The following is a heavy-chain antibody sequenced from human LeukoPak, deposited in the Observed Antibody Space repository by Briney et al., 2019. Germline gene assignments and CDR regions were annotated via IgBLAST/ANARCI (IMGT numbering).Heavy chain of an antibody. Sequence: GRSLRLSCTASGFTFGDYAMSWFRQAPGKGLQWVGFIRSKSFGASTQYAASVKGRFSISRDDSKSIAYLQMNSLKIEDTAVYLCSRGGPRNEDSHFDYWGQGTLVTVSS. V-gene: IGHV3-49*03. J-gene: IGHJ4*02. D-gene: IGHD1-1*01. CDR3: SRGGPRNEDSHFDY. CDR1: GFTFGDYA. CDR2: IRSKSFGAST.